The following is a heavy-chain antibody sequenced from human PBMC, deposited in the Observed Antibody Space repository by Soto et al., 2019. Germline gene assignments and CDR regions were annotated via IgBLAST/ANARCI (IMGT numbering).Heavy chain of an antibody. Sequence: PSETLSLTCTVSGGSISSGDYYWSWIRQPPGKGLEWIGYIYYSGSTYYNPSLKSRVTISVDTSKNQFSLKLSSVTAADTAVYYCARDPPDGYKLFDYWGQGTLVTVSS. V-gene: IGHV4-30-4*01. CDR2: IYYSGST. CDR1: GGSISSGDYY. CDR3: ARDPPDGYKLFDY. D-gene: IGHD5-12*01. J-gene: IGHJ4*02.